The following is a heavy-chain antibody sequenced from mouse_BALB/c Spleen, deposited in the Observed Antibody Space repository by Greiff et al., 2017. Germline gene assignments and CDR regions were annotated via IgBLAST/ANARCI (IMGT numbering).Heavy chain of an antibody. CDR1: GFDFSRYW. V-gene: IGHV4-1*02. D-gene: IGHD1-1*01. J-gene: IGHJ3*01. CDR2: INPDSSTI. Sequence: EVKLMESGGGLVQPGGSLKLSCAASGFDFSRYWMSWVRQAPGKGLEWIGEINPDSSTINYTPSLKDKFIISRDNAKNTLYLQMSKVRSEDTALYYCARRGPITTVPLAYWGQGTLVTVSA. CDR3: ARRGPITTVPLAY.